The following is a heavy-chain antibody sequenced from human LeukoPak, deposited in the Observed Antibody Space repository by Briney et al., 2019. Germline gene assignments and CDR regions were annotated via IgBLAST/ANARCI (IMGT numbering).Heavy chain of an antibody. CDR3: AREKSNGDIDY. CDR2: ISSSGSTI. D-gene: IGHD4-11*01. CDR1: GFTFSSYA. V-gene: IGHV3-48*04. J-gene: IGHJ4*02. Sequence: PGGSLRLSCAASGFTFSSYAMSWVRQAPGKGLEWVSAISSSGSTIYYADSVKGRFTISRDNAKNSLYLQMNSLRAEDTAVYYCAREKSNGDIDYWGQGTLVTVSS.